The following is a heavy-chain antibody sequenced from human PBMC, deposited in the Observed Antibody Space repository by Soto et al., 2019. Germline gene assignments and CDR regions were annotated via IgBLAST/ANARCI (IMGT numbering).Heavy chain of an antibody. J-gene: IGHJ3*02. CDR3: ARGYSSSWHNVFDI. CDR2: LKSDGSTT. CDR1: GFTFSTYW. D-gene: IGHD6-13*01. Sequence: TGGSLRLSCVASGFTFSTYWMHWVRQAPGKGLVWVSRLKSDGSTTSYADSVKGRFSISRDNAKNTLFVQMNSLRAEDTAVYYCARGYSSSWHNVFDIWGQGTMVTVSS. V-gene: IGHV3-74*01.